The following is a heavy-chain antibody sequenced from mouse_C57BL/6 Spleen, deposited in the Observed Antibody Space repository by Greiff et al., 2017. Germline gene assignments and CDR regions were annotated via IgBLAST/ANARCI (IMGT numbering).Heavy chain of an antibody. Sequence: QVQLQQSGAELAKPGASVKLSCKASGYTFTSYWMHWVKQRPGQGLEWIGYINPSSGYTKYNQKFKDKSTLTVDKSSSTAYMQLSSLTSEDSAVYYCARSASRGSSFFYAMDYWGQGTSVTVSS. D-gene: IGHD1-1*01. CDR2: INPSSGYT. V-gene: IGHV1-7*01. CDR3: ARSASRGSSFFYAMDY. J-gene: IGHJ4*01. CDR1: GYTFTSYW.